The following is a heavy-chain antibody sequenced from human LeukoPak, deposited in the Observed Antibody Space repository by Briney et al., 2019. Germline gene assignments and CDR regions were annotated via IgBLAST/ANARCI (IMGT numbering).Heavy chain of an antibody. CDR2: ISGSDDTT. CDR3: ARGVNPFRGYYYVFFFDY. V-gene: IGHV3-23*01. Sequence: GGSLRLSCAASGFDFSTYAMNWVRQAPGKGLEWVSSISGSDDTTYCADSVKGRFTISRDNSKNTLYLQMNSLGAEDTAVYYCARGVNPFRGYYYVFFFDYWGQGIRVIVSS. CDR1: GFDFSTYA. D-gene: IGHD2/OR15-2a*01. J-gene: IGHJ4*02.